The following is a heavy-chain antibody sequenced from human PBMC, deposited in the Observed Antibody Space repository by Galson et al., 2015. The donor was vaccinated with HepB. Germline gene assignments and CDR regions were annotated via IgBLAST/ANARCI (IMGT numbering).Heavy chain of an antibody. CDR3: ARSWVPSHFHY. V-gene: IGHV1-46*03. CDR2: IKPSGGST. J-gene: IGHJ4*02. D-gene: IGHD3-16*01. CDR1: GYTFTSHS. Sequence: SLKLSCKASGYTFTSHSMHWVRQAPGQGLEWMGIIKPSGGSTSYAQKVQGRVTMTRDTSTSTVYMDLSSLRSEDTAVYYCARSWVPSHFHYWGQGTLVTVSS.